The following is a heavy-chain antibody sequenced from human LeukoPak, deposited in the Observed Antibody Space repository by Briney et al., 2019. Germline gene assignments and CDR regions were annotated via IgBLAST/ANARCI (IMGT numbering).Heavy chain of an antibody. CDR1: GFTFSSYW. V-gene: IGHV3-7*03. CDR2: ITQDGSEK. D-gene: IGHD3-10*01. Sequence: GGTLRLSCAASGFTFSSYWMSWVRQAPGKGLEWVANITQDGSEKYYVDSVKGRFTISRDNAKTSLYLQMNSLRAEDTAVYYCARDYYGSGSYYLYYYYGMDVWGKGTTVTVSS. CDR3: ARDYYGSGSYYLYYYYGMDV. J-gene: IGHJ6*04.